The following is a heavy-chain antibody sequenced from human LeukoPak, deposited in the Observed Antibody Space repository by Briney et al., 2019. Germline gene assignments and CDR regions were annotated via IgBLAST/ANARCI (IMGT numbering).Heavy chain of an antibody. CDR1: GGSISSGSYY. V-gene: IGHV4-61*02. CDR2: IYTSGST. J-gene: IGHJ4*02. CDR3: ARGGGIAVAGTDYFDY. D-gene: IGHD6-19*01. Sequence: SETLSLTCTVSGGSISSGSYYWSWIRQPAGKGLEWIGRIYTSGSTNYNPSLKSRVTISVDTSKNQFSLKLSSVTAADTAVYYCARGGGIAVAGTDYFDYWGQGTLVTVSS.